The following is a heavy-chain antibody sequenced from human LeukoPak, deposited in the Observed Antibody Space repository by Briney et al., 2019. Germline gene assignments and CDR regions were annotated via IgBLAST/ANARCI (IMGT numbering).Heavy chain of an antibody. V-gene: IGHV3-30*18. D-gene: IGHD3-22*01. J-gene: IGHJ4*02. CDR1: GFTFSSYG. CDR2: ISYDGSNK. CDR3: AKIPYYYDSSGYRRNFDY. Sequence: GGSLRLSCAASGFTFSSYGMHWVRQAPGKGLGWVAVISYDGSNKYYADSVKGRFTISRDNSKNTLYLQMNSLRAEDTAVYYCAKIPYYYDSSGYRRNFDYWGQGTLVTVSS.